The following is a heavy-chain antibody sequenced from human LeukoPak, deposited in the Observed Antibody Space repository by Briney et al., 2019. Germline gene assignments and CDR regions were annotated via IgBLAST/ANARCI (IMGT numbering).Heavy chain of an antibody. V-gene: IGHV1-69*04. CDR2: IIPILGIA. CDR3: ARDRQQLVPSDAFDI. Sequence: SVKVSCKASGGTFSSYAISWVRQAPGQGLEWMGRIIPILGIANYAQKFQGRVTITADKSTSTAYMELSSLRSEDTAVYYCARDRQQLVPSDAFDIWGQGTMVTVSS. J-gene: IGHJ3*02. CDR1: GGTFSSYA. D-gene: IGHD6-13*01.